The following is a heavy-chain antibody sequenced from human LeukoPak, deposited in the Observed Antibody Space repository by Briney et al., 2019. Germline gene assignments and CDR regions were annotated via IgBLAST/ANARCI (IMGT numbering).Heavy chain of an antibody. CDR1: GYTFTSYG. CDR2: ISAYNGNT. CDR3: ARSGTVAYDY. J-gene: IGHJ4*02. V-gene: IGHV1-18*01. D-gene: IGHD3-10*01. Sequence: ASVKVSCKASGYTFTSYGISWVRQAPGQGLEWMGWISAYNGNTNYAQKFQGRVTMTRDMSTSTVYMELSSLRSEDTAVYYCARSGTVAYDYWGQGTLVTVSS.